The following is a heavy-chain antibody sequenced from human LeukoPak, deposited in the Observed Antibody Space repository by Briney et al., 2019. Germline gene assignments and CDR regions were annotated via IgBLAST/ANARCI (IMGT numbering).Heavy chain of an antibody. CDR3: ARSWEVVVPAAHDY. CDR1: GGTFSSYA. V-gene: IGHV1-69*13. CDR2: IIPIFGTA. Sequence: SVKVSCKASGGTFSSYAISWVRQAPGQGLEWMGGIIPIFGTANYAQKFQGRVTITADESTSTAYMELSSLRSEDTAVYYCARSWEVVVPAAHDYWGQGTLVTVSS. D-gene: IGHD2-2*01. J-gene: IGHJ4*02.